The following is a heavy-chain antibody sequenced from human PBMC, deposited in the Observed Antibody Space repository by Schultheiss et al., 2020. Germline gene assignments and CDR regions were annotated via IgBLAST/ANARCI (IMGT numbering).Heavy chain of an antibody. D-gene: IGHD6-19*01. CDR3: ARTRGDSSGWSPYYYYMDV. CDR1: GFSLSNARMG. CDR2: IDWDDDK. J-gene: IGHJ6*03. V-gene: IGHV2-70*01. Sequence: SGPTLVKPTETLTLTCTVSGFSLSNARMGVSWIRQPPGKALEWLAHIDWDDDKYYSTSLKTRLTISKDTSKNQVVLTMTNMDPVDTATYYCARTRGDSSGWSPYYYYMDVWGKGTTVTVSS.